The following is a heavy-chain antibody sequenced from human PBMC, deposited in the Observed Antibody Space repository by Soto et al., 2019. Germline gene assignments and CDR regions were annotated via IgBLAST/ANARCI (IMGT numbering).Heavy chain of an antibody. J-gene: IGHJ6*02. Sequence: QVQLQESGPGLVKPSGTLSLTCAVSGGSISSSNWWSWVRQPPGKGLEWIGEIYHSGSTNYNPSLKSRVTISVDKSKNQFSLKLSSVTAADTAVYYCARDRLYCSGGSCYLNYYGIAVWRQGAPVTVSS. V-gene: IGHV4-4*02. CDR1: GGSISSSNW. CDR2: IYHSGST. D-gene: IGHD2-15*01. CDR3: ARDRLYCSGGSCYLNYYGIAV.